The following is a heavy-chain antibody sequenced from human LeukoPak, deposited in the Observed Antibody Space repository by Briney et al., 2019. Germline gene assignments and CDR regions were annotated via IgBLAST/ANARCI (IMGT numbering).Heavy chain of an antibody. CDR1: GGSISSYY. J-gene: IGHJ4*02. Sequence: SETLSLTCTLSGGSISSYYWSWIRQPAGKGLEWIGRIYTSGSTNYNPSLKSRVTMSVDTSKNQFSLKLSSVTAADTAVYYCARGIRYSSGWDYYYFDYWGQGTLVTVSS. V-gene: IGHV4-4*07. D-gene: IGHD6-19*01. CDR3: ARGIRYSSGWDYYYFDY. CDR2: IYTSGST.